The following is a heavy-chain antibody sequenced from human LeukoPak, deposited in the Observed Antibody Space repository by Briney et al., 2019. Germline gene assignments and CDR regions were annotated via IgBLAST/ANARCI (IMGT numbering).Heavy chain of an antibody. J-gene: IGHJ3*02. D-gene: IGHD3-3*01. V-gene: IGHV3-30*18. CDR2: ISYDGSNK. CDR1: GFTFSSYG. Sequence: HPGGSLRLSCAASGFTFSSYGMHWVRQAPGKGLEWVAVISYDGSNKYYADSVKGRFTISRDNSKNTLYLQMNSLRAEDTAVYYCAKVLIYDFWSGLDGDAFDIWGQGTMVTVSS. CDR3: AKVLIYDFWSGLDGDAFDI.